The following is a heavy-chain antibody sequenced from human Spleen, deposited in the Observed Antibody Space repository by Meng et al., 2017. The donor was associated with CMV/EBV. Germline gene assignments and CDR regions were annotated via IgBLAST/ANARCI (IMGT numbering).Heavy chain of an antibody. J-gene: IGHJ6*02. CDR1: GFTFSTYD. Sequence: GGSLRLSCVASGFTFSTYDMHWVRQATGKRLEWVSGIGAAGDTYYPGSVKGRFTISRENAKNSLYLQMNSLRAGDTAIYFCARAGSGYYYAMDVWGQGTTVTVSS. CDR3: ARAGSGYYYAMDV. D-gene: IGHD3-10*01. V-gene: IGHV3-13*01. CDR2: IGAAGDT.